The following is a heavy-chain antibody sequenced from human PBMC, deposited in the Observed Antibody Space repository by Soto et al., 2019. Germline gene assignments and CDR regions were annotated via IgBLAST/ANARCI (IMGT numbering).Heavy chain of an antibody. D-gene: IGHD5-12*01. J-gene: IGHJ4*02. CDR1: GFTFSTCA. CDR2: ISDSGDSS. CDR3: AKQGNGYNTDY. Sequence: GGSLRLSCAASGFTFSTCAMNWVRQAPGKGLEWVSGISDSGDSSYYADSVKGRFTISRDNSKNTLHLQMNSLRAEDTAVYYCAKQGNGYNTDYWGQGTLVTVSS. V-gene: IGHV3-23*01.